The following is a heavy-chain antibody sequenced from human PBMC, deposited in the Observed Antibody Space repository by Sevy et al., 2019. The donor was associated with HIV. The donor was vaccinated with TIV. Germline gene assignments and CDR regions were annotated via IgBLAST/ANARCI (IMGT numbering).Heavy chain of an antibody. CDR3: ARAIVVVPAATGGYYYYGMDV. CDR2: ISYDGSNK. CDR1: GFTFSSYA. V-gene: IGHV3-30*04. D-gene: IGHD2-2*01. J-gene: IGHJ6*02. Sequence: GGSLRLSCAASGFTFSSYAMHWVRQAPGKGLEWVAVISYDGSNKYYADSVKGRFTISRDNSKNTLYLQMNSLRAEDTAVYYCARAIVVVPAATGGYYYYGMDVWGQGTTVTVSS.